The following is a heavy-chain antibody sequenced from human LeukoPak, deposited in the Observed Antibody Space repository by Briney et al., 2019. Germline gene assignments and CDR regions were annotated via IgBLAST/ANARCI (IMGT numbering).Heavy chain of an antibody. CDR1: GFTFSNYS. Sequence: GGSLRLSCAASGFTFSNYSLTWVRKAPGKGLEWVSYITSSSTVYYAGSVKGRFTISRDNAKNSLFLQMNSLRAEDTAVYYCARDYCSGPKCYFIDYWGQGALVTVSS. J-gene: IGHJ4*02. CDR2: ITSSSTV. D-gene: IGHD2-15*01. V-gene: IGHV3-48*04. CDR3: ARDYCSGPKCYFIDY.